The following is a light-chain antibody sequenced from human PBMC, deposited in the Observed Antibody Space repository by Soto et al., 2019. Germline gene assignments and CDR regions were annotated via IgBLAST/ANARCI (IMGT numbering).Light chain of an antibody. J-gene: IGLJ1*01. CDR3: QSYASSLGAYV. CDR1: SSNIGAGYD. Sequence: QSVLTQPPSVSGAPGQRVTISCTGSSSNIGAGYDVHWYQQLPGTAPKVLIHGNSNRPSGVPDRFSGSKSGPSASLAITGLQAEDEADYYCQSYASSLGAYVFGTGTKLT. CDR2: GNS. V-gene: IGLV1-40*01.